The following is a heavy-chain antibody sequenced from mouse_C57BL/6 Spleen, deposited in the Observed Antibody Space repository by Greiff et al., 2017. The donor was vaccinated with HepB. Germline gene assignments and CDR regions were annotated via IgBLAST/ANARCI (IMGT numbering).Heavy chain of an antibody. V-gene: IGHV1-59*01. CDR2: IDPSDSYT. Sequence: QVQLQQPGAELVRPGTSVKLSCKASGYTFTSYWMHWVKQRPGQGLEWIGVIDPSDSYTNYNQKFKGKATLTVDTSSSTAYMQLSSLTSEDSAVYYCARSTTSAMDYWGQGTSVTVSS. J-gene: IGHJ4*01. CDR1: GYTFTSYW. D-gene: IGHD1-1*01. CDR3: ARSTTSAMDY.